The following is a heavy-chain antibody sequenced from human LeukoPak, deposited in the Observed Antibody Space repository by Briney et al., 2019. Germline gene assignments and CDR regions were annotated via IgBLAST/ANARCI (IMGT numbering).Heavy chain of an antibody. D-gene: IGHD3-3*01. J-gene: IGHJ4*02. CDR2: INHSGGA. V-gene: IGHV4-34*01. Sequence: PSETLSLTCAVYGGSFIGYYWSWIRKPPGKGLEWIGEINHSGGANYNPSPKSRVTISADTSKSQFSLKLSSVTAADTAVYYCARVPLRFLEPFDYWGQGTLVTVSS. CDR3: ARVPLRFLEPFDY. CDR1: GGSFIGYY.